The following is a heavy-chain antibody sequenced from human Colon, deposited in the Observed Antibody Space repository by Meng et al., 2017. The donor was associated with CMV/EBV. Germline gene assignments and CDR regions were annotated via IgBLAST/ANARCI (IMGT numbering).Heavy chain of an antibody. CDR2: IYSGGST. CDR3: ARVGTGGRAFDI. J-gene: IGHJ3*02. CDR1: GFTVSSNY. D-gene: IGHD5-18*01. Sequence: GESLKISCAASGFTVSSNYMSWVRQAPGRGLEWVSLIYSGGSTYYADSVKGRFTISRDNSKNTLYLQMNGLRAEDTAVYYCARVGTGGRAFDIWGQGTMVTVSS. V-gene: IGHV3-53*01.